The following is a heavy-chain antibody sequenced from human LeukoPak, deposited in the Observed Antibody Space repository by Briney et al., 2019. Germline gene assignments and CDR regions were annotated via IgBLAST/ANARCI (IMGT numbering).Heavy chain of an antibody. CDR3: AKEMPHPTTVTTDGQRSYFDH. V-gene: IGHV3-23*01. Sequence: QPGGSLRLSCAASGFTFNNYAMSWVRQAPGEGLEWVSTISGSGGSTYYADSVKGRFTISRDNSKNTLNLQMNSLRAEDTAVYYCAKEMPHPTTVTTDGQRSYFDHWGQGTLVTVSS. D-gene: IGHD4-11*01. CDR2: ISGSGGST. CDR1: GFTFNNYA. J-gene: IGHJ4*02.